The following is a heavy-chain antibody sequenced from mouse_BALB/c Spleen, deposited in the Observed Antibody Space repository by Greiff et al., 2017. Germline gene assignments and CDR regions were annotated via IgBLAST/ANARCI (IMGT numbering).Heavy chain of an antibody. CDR1: GYTFTSYW. Sequence: VQLQQPGAELVRPGASVKLSCKASGYTFTSYWINWVKQRPGQGLEWIGNIYPSDSYTNYNQKFKDKATLTVDKSSSTAYMQLSSPTSEDSAVYYCTRGGYGYDAMDYWGQGTSVTVSS. D-gene: IGHD1-1*02. CDR3: TRGGYGYDAMDY. V-gene: IGHV1-69*02. CDR2: IYPSDSYT. J-gene: IGHJ4*01.